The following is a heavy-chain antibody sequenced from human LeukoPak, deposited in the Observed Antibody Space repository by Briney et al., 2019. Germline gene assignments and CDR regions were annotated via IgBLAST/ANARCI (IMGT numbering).Heavy chain of an antibody. CDR2: ISSSSSTI. CDR1: GFTFSSYS. V-gene: IGHV3-48*01. CDR3: ARDPYDFWSGYSDY. J-gene: IGHJ4*02. D-gene: IGHD3-3*01. Sequence: GSLRLSCAASGFTFSSYSMNWVRQAPGKGLEWVSYISSSSSTIYYADSVKGRFTISRDNAKNSLYLQMNSLRAEDTAVYCCARDPYDFWSGYSDYWGQGTLVTVSS.